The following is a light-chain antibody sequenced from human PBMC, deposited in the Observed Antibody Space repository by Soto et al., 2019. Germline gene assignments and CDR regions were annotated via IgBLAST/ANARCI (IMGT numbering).Light chain of an antibody. CDR1: QGISSW. Sequence: DIQMTQSPSSVSASVGDRVTITCRANQGISSWLAWYQRKPGKAPKLLIYAASSLQTGVPSRFSGTGSGTDFTLTISSLQPEDFATYYCQQANSFPYTFGQGTKLEIK. CDR2: AAS. CDR3: QQANSFPYT. V-gene: IGKV1-12*01. J-gene: IGKJ2*01.